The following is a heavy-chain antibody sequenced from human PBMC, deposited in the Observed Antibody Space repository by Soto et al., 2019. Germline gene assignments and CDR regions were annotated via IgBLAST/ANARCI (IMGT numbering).Heavy chain of an antibody. CDR3: ERVPNCDSSGCYSYFDL. D-gene: IGHD3-22*01. J-gene: IGHJ4*02. CDR1: GFTFSNYY. V-gene: IGHV3-74*01. CDR2: ISSDGTTT. Sequence: EMQLVESGGGLVQPGGSLRLSCAASGFTFSNYYMHWVRQAPGKGPVWVSRISSDGTTTTYADSVKGRFTISRDNAKNTLYLQVNSLRADDTAVYYCERVPNCDSSGCYSYFDLWGQGALVTVSS.